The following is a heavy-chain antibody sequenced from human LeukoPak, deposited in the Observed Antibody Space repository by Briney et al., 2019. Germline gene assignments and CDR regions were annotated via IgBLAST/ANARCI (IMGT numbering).Heavy chain of an antibody. CDR2: IDTNTGSP. V-gene: IGHV7-4-1*02. J-gene: IGHJ4*02. Sequence: ASVKVSCKASGYTFTTYPINWVRQAPGQGLEWMGWIDTNTGSPTYAQGLTGRFVFSLDTSVSAAFLQINSLKAEDTALYYCVRGIDTTCYFNYWGQGTLVTVSS. CDR1: GYTFTTYP. CDR3: VRGIDTTCYFNY. D-gene: IGHD2/OR15-2a*01.